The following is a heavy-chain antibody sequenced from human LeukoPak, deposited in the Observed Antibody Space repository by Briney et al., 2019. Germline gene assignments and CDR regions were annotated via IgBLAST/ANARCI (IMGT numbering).Heavy chain of an antibody. CDR1: GFTFSTFA. D-gene: IGHD6-13*01. V-gene: IGHV3-23*01. Sequence: GGSLRLSCAASGFTFSTFAMIWVRQPPGKGLEWVSAISGSGGSTYYADSVKGRFTISRDNSKNTLYLQMNSLRAEDTAVYYCAKDVSTPPLTYSSSWVVAFDIWGQGTMVTVSS. J-gene: IGHJ3*02. CDR3: AKDVSTPPLTYSSSWVVAFDI. CDR2: ISGSGGST.